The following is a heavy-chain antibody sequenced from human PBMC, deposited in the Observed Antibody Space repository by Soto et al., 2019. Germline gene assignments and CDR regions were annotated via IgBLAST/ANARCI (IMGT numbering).Heavy chain of an antibody. J-gene: IGHJ5*02. V-gene: IGHV3-21*01. CDR3: ARLGRRYYDFWSGPNWFDP. D-gene: IGHD3-3*01. CDR2: ISSSSSYI. Sequence: GGSLRLSCAASGFTFSSYSMNWVRQAPGKGLEWVSSISSSSSYIYYADSVKGRFTISRDNAKNSLYLQVNSLRAEDTAVYYCARLGRRYYDFWSGPNWFDPWGQGTLVTVSS. CDR1: GFTFSSYS.